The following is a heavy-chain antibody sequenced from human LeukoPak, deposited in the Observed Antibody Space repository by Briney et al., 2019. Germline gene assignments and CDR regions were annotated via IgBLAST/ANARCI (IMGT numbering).Heavy chain of an antibody. D-gene: IGHD3-22*01. Sequence: PGGSLRLSCAASGFTFSSYSMNWVRQAPGKGLEWVSYISSSSSTIYYADSVKGRFTIFRDNAKNSLYLQMNSLRAEDTAVYYCARDSYYDRTEHAFDIWGQGTMVTVSS. J-gene: IGHJ3*02. CDR3: ARDSYYDRTEHAFDI. V-gene: IGHV3-48*01. CDR1: GFTFSSYS. CDR2: ISSSSSTI.